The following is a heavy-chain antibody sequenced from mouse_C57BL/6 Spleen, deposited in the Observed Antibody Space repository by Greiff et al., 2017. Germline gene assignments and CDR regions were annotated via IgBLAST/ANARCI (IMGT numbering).Heavy chain of an antibody. Sequence: VQLQQSGAELVRPGASVKLSCKASGYTFTDYYINWVKQRPGQGLEWIARIYPGSGNTYYNEKFKGKATLTAEKSSSTAYMQLSSLTSEDSAVYFCARGYYGNYYAMDYWGQGTSVTVSS. V-gene: IGHV1-76*01. D-gene: IGHD2-1*01. CDR1: GYTFTDYY. CDR3: ARGYYGNYYAMDY. CDR2: IYPGSGNT. J-gene: IGHJ4*01.